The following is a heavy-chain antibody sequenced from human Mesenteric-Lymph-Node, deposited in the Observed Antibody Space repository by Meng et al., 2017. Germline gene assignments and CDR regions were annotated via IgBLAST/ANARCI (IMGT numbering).Heavy chain of an antibody. CDR3: ARDRGS. J-gene: IGHJ5*02. D-gene: IGHD1-26*01. CDR2: IYHSGST. CDR1: GYSISSGYY. Sequence: GSLRLSCAVSGYSISSGYYWGWIRQPPGKGLEWIGSIYHSGSTYYNPSLKSRVTISVDTSKNQFSLKLSSVTAADTAVYYCARDRGSWGQGTLVTVAS. V-gene: IGHV4-38-2*02.